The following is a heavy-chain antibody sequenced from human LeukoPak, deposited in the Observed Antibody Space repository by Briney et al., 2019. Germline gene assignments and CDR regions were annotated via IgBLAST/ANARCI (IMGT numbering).Heavy chain of an antibody. V-gene: IGHV4-59*01. CDR3: ARMTRIRIFDY. Sequence: SETLSLTCTVSGGSISSYYWSWIRQPPGKGLEWIGYIYYSGSTNYNPSLKSRVTISVDTSKNQFSLKLSSVTAADTAVYYCARMTRIRIFDYWAREPWSPSPQ. J-gene: IGHJ4*02. CDR2: IYYSGST. CDR1: GGSISSYY. D-gene: IGHD2/OR15-2a*01.